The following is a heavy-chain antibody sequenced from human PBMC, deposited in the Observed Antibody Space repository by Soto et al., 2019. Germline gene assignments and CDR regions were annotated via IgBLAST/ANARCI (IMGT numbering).Heavy chain of an antibody. CDR2: ISSRSTTI. Sequence: DVQLVESGGHLVQPGGSLRLSCAASGFIFSSYSMHWVRQAPGKGLEWISFISSRSTTIYYAASVKGRFTISRDNAKNSLFLQMNSLRDEDTAVYYCASRLSHPFGGVILPYFDYWGQGTLVTVSS. CDR3: ASRLSHPFGGVILPYFDY. J-gene: IGHJ4*02. CDR1: GFIFSSYS. V-gene: IGHV3-48*02. D-gene: IGHD3-16*02.